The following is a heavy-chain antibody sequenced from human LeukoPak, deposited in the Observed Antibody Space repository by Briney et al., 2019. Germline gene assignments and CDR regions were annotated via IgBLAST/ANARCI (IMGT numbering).Heavy chain of an antibody. CDR1: GFTFSSYA. V-gene: IGHV3-23*01. CDR2: IRGRGGST. J-gene: IGHJ4*02. D-gene: IGHD6-6*01. CDR3: AKAPQYSSSSPVHY. Sequence: GGSLRLSCAASGFTFSSYAMSWVRQAPGKGLEWVSAIRGRGGSTYYADSVKGRFTISRDNSKNTLYLQMNSLRAEDTAVYYCAKAPQYSSSSPVHYWGQGTLVTVSS.